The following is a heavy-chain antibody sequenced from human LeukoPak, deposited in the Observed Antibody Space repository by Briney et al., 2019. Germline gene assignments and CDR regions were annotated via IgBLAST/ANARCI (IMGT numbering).Heavy chain of an antibody. Sequence: LGASVKVSCKASGYTLTGYYVHWVRQAPGQGLEWMGWINPKNGGTNYAQKFQDRVTMTRDTSISAAYMVLSRLRSDDTAVYYCARSAGFSHFDYWGQGTLVTVSS. D-gene: IGHD3-9*01. CDR3: ARSAGFSHFDY. J-gene: IGHJ4*02. V-gene: IGHV1-2*02. CDR1: GYTLTGYY. CDR2: INPKNGGT.